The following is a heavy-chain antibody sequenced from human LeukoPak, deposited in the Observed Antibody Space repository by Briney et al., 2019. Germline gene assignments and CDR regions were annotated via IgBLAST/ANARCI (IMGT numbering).Heavy chain of an antibody. V-gene: IGHV5-51*01. J-gene: IGHJ1*01. CDR2: IHPVDSDT. CDR1: GYSFTSYG. CDR3: TIPSRGKQWLVSGAESFPY. Sequence: GESLKISCKSSGYSFTSYGSGWGRQMRGKGLEGMGIIHPVDSDTRYSPSFQGPVSLSADKSIYTAYLQWSSLQASDTAMYYCTIPSRGKQWLVSGAESFPYWDQGTLVTVYS. D-gene: IGHD6-19*01.